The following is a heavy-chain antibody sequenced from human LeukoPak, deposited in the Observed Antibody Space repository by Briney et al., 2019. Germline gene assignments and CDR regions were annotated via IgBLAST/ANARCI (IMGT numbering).Heavy chain of an antibody. J-gene: IGHJ4*02. CDR2: ISYSGET. Sequence: SETLSLTCTVSVGSINTYYWSWLRQSPGKGLEWIGFISYSGETDYNPSLQGRVTMSVDTSKNQFSLKLSSVTAADTAAYYCARHDHGYSSGRFDYWGQGILVTVSS. V-gene: IGHV4-59*01. CDR3: ARHDHGYSSGRFDY. D-gene: IGHD5-18*01. CDR1: VGSINTYY.